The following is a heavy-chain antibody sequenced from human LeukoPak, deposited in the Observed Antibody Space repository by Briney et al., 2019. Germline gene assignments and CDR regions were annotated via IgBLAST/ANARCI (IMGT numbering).Heavy chain of an antibody. CDR3: ARDYAAGAIDV. J-gene: IGHJ6*02. Sequence: PGGSLRLSCAASGFTFSSYWMSWVRQAPGKGLEWVANINLDGSEMYYVDSVKGRFIVSRDNAEKSLYLQMNSLRAEDTAVYYCARDYAAGAIDVWGQGTTVTV. CDR2: INLDGSEM. D-gene: IGHD6-13*01. V-gene: IGHV3-7*01. CDR1: GFTFSSYW.